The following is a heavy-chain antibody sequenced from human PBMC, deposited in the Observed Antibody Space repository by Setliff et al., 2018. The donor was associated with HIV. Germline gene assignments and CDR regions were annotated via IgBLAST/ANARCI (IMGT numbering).Heavy chain of an antibody. Sequence: ASVKVSCKASGYTFSTYGISWVRQAPGQGLEWMGWISAYNGNTNYAQKRQGRVTVTTDTSTSTAYMELRSLRSYDTAVYYCARDRGVYCISSSCYSPVGAFDIWGQGTMVTVSS. CDR1: GYTFSTYG. J-gene: IGHJ3*02. CDR2: ISAYNGNT. CDR3: ARDRGVYCISSSCYSPVGAFDI. V-gene: IGHV1-18*01. D-gene: IGHD2-2*01.